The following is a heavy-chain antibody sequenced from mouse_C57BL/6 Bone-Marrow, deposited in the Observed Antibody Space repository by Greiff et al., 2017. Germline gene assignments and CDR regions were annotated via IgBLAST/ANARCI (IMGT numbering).Heavy chain of an antibody. CDR2: FYPGSGSI. D-gene: IGHD2-14*01. CDR3: ARHERYGYYFDY. Sequence: VKLMESGAELVKPGASVKLSCKASGYTFTEYTIHWVKQRSGQGLEWIGWFYPGSGSIKYNEKFKDKATLTADKSSSTVYMELSRLTSEDSAVYVCARHERYGYYFDYWGQGTTLTVSS. CDR1: GYTFTEYT. J-gene: IGHJ2*01. V-gene: IGHV1-62-2*01.